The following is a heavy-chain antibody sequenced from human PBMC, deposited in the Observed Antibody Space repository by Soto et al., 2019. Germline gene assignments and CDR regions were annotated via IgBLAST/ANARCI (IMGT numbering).Heavy chain of an antibody. V-gene: IGHV1-2*04. CDR1: GYTFTGYY. Sequence: GASVKVSCKASGYTFTGYYMHWVRQAPGQGLEWMGWINPNSGGTNYAQKFQGWVTMTRDTSISTAYMELSRLRSDDTAVYYCARDMGPDRVQSWEYYYGMDVWGQGNTVTVSS. CDR2: INPNSGGT. D-gene: IGHD1-26*01. CDR3: ARDMGPDRVQSWEYYYGMDV. J-gene: IGHJ6*02.